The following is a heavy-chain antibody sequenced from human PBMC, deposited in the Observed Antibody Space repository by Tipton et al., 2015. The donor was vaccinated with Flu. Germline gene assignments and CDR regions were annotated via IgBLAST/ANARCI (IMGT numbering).Heavy chain of an antibody. V-gene: IGHV3-30*02. CDR2: IRSDGSDK. CDR3: AKGGYYDGGSFYMLDH. J-gene: IGHJ5*02. CDR1: GFSFNVFD. D-gene: IGHD3-22*01. Sequence: QVQLVQSGGGVVQPGGSLRLSCAASGFSFNVFDMHWVRRAPGKGLEWLAFIRSDGSDKYYADSVKGRFTISRDNSNSALFLQVNSLRDEDTAVYYCAKGGYYDGGSFYMLDHWGQGTLVTVSS.